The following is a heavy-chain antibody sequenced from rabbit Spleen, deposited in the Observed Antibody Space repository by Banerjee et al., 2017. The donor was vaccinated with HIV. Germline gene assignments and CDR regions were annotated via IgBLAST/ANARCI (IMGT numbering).Heavy chain of an antibody. Sequence: QSLEESGGDLVKPGASLTLTCTASEFSFSSSYWICWVRQAPGKGLEWIACIDVGSSGSNYYANWAKGRFIISKTSTTSVTLQMTRLTAADTAMDFCASSEGFAYDTGYVYGDAFDPWGPGTLVTVS. CDR3: ASSEGFAYDTGYVYGDAFDP. V-gene: IGHV1S40*01. CDR1: EFSFSSSYW. CDR2: IDVGSSGSN. J-gene: IGHJ2*01. D-gene: IGHD6-1*01.